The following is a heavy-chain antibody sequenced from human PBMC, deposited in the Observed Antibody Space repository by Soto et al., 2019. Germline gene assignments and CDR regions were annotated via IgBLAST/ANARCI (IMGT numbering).Heavy chain of an antibody. Sequence: SETLSLTCAVYGGSFSGYYWSWIRQPPGKGLEWIGEINHSGSTNYNPSLKSRVTISVDTSKNQFSLKLSSVTAADTAVYYCAMDPAKGGELTVTTGGYYYGMDVWGQGTTVTVSS. V-gene: IGHV4-34*01. CDR1: GGSFSGYY. D-gene: IGHD4-17*01. CDR3: AMDPAKGGELTVTTGGYYYGMDV. J-gene: IGHJ6*02. CDR2: INHSGST.